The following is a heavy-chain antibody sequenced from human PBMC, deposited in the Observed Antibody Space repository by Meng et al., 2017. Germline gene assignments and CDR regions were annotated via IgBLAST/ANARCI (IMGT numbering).Heavy chain of an antibody. J-gene: IGHJ6*02. CDR3: ARGDGYNYFYYYYGMDV. CDR1: GFTFSSYG. CDR2: IWYDGSNK. V-gene: IGHV3-33*01. D-gene: IGHD5-24*01. Sequence: GGSLRLSCAASGFTFSSYGMHWVRQAPGKGLEWVAVIWYDGSNKYYADSVKGRFTISRDNAKNSLYLQMNSLRAEDTAVYYCARGDGYNYFYYYYGMDVWGQGTTVTVSS.